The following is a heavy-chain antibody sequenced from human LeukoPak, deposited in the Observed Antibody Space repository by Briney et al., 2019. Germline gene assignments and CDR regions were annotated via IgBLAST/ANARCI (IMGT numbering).Heavy chain of an antibody. Sequence: GGSLRLSCAASGFTFRSCAMHWVRQAPGKGLEWVAAISSDANIKHYADSVKGRFTISRDNSKNTLYLQMNSLRAEDTAVYYCAKDRGSGWSFDYWGQGTLVTVSS. J-gene: IGHJ4*02. CDR3: AKDRGSGWSFDY. D-gene: IGHD6-25*01. CDR1: GFTFRSCA. V-gene: IGHV3-30*18. CDR2: ISSDANIK.